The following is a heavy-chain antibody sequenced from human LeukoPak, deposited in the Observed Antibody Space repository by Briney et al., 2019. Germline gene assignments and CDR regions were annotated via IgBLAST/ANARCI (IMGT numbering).Heavy chain of an antibody. CDR3: ARDATAGYSPDWFDP. J-gene: IGHJ5*02. CDR2: ISSSSNYI. D-gene: IGHD6-13*01. V-gene: IGHV3-21*01. Sequence: PGGSLRLSCVASGVTFNTYSMNWVRQAPGKGLEWVSSISSSSNYIYYADSVKGRFTISRDNAQNSLFLQMNNLRAEDTAVYYCARDATAGYSPDWFDPWGQGTLVTVSS. CDR1: GVTFNTYS.